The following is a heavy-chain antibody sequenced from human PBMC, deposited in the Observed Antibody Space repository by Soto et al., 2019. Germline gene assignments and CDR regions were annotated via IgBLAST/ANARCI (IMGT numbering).Heavy chain of an antibody. CDR1: GFTFSSYA. J-gene: IGHJ4*02. V-gene: IGHV3-30-3*01. CDR3: ARTIAVDGEFDY. D-gene: IGHD6-19*01. Sequence: TGGSLRLSCAASGFTFSSYAMHWVRQAPGKGLEWVAVISYDGSNKYHADSVEGRFTISRDNSKNTLYLQMNSLRAEDTAVYYCARTIAVDGEFDYWGQGTLVTVSS. CDR2: ISYDGSNK.